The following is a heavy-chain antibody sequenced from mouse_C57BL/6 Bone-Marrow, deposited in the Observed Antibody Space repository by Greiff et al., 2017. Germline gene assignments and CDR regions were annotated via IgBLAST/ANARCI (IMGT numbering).Heavy chain of an antibody. Sequence: QVQLQQPGAELVKPGASVKLSCKASGYTFTSYWMHLVKQRPGQGLEWIGMIHPNSGSTNYNEKFKSKATLTVDKSSSTAYMQLSSLTSEDSAVYYCARRSNSYYFDYWGQGTTLTVSS. CDR1: GYTFTSYW. CDR2: IHPNSGST. CDR3: ARRSNSYYFDY. J-gene: IGHJ2*01. V-gene: IGHV1-64*01. D-gene: IGHD2-5*01.